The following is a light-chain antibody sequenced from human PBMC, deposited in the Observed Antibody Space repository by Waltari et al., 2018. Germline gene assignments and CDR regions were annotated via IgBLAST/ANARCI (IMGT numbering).Light chain of an antibody. CDR1: QDISNY. CDR3: QQYDNLLPT. J-gene: IGKJ4*01. Sequence: DIQMTQSPSSLSASVGDSVTITCQASQDISNYLNWYQQKPGKAPKLLIYDASNLETGVPSRFSGSGSGTDFTFTISSLQPEDIATYYCQQYDNLLPTFGGGTKVEIK. CDR2: DAS. V-gene: IGKV1-33*01.